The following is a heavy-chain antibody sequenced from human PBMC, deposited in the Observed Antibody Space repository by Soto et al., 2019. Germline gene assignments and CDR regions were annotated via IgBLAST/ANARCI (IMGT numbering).Heavy chain of an antibody. Sequence: GGSLRLSCAASGFTFSSYNMNWVRQAPGKGLEWVSCISSSSSTIYYADSGKGRFTISRDNAKNSLYLQMNSLRAEDTAVYYCARRATWQLWGAFDIWGQGTMVTVSS. CDR1: GFTFSSYN. V-gene: IGHV3-48*01. D-gene: IGHD3-16*01. CDR2: ISSSSSTI. CDR3: ARRATWQLWGAFDI. J-gene: IGHJ3*02.